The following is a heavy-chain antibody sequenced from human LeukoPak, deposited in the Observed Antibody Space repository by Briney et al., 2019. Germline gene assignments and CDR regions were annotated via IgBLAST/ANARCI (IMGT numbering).Heavy chain of an antibody. CDR1: GYTFTSYY. J-gene: IGHJ4*02. CDR3: AREPYYYGSGSYGPFDY. D-gene: IGHD3-10*01. CDR2: INPSGGST. V-gene: IGHV1-46*01. Sequence: ASVKVSCKASGYTFTSYYMHWVRQAPGQGLEWMGIINPSGGSTSYAQKFQGRVTMTRDTSTSTVYMELSSLRSEDTAVYYCAREPYYYGSGSYGPFDYWGQGTLVTVSS.